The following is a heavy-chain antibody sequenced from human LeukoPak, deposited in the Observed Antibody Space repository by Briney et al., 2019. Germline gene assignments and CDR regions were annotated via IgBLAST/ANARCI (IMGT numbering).Heavy chain of an antibody. J-gene: IGHJ4*02. Sequence: GGSLRLSCAASGFAFSNYWMHWVRQVPWKGLVWVSRITRDGSGANYADSVKGRFTISRDNARSTLYLQMNSLRAEDTAVYYCARDGDGYNFDYWGQGALVIVSS. V-gene: IGHV3-74*01. CDR3: ARDGDGYNFDY. D-gene: IGHD5-24*01. CDR2: ITRDGSGA. CDR1: GFAFSNYW.